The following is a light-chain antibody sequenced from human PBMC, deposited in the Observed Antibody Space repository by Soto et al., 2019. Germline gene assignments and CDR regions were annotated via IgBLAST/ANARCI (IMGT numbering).Light chain of an antibody. Sequence: QSALTQPPSASGSPGQSVTISCTGTSSDVGGYNYVSWYQHHPGIAPKVLIYEVTERPSGVPGRFSGSRSGNTASLTVSGLQADDEADYYCASYGGNYNVVFGGGTKLTVL. CDR3: ASYGGNYNVV. CDR2: EVT. J-gene: IGLJ2*01. V-gene: IGLV2-8*01. CDR1: SSDVGGYNY.